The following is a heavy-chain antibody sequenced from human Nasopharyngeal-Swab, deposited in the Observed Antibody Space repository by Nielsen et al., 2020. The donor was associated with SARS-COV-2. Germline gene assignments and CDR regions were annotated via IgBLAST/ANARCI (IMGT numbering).Heavy chain of an antibody. CDR1: GFTFSSYG. CDR2: ISYDGSNK. Sequence: GESLKISCAASGFTFSSYGMHWVRQAPGKGLEWVAVISYDGSNKYYADSVKGRFTISRDNSKNTLYLQMNSLRAEDTAVYYCARDESRGYSYGPNDYWGQGTLVTVSS. CDR3: ARDESRGYSYGPNDY. V-gene: IGHV3-30*03. J-gene: IGHJ4*02. D-gene: IGHD5-18*01.